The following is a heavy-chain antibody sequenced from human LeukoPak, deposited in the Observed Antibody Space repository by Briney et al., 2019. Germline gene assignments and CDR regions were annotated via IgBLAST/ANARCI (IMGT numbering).Heavy chain of an antibody. CDR3: AREDLEMATP. V-gene: IGHV4-39*07. CDR1: GGSISSSSYY. J-gene: IGHJ5*02. CDR2: IYYSGST. D-gene: IGHD5-24*01. Sequence: SETLSLTCTVSGGSISSSSYYWGWIRQPPGKGLEWIGSIYYSGSTYYNPSLKSRVTISVDTSKYQFSLKLSSVTAADTAVYYCAREDLEMATPWGQGTLVTVSS.